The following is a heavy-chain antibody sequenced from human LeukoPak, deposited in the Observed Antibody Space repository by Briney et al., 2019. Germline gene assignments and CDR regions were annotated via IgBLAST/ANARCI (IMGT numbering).Heavy chain of an antibody. J-gene: IGHJ4*02. Sequence: AAVKVSCKASGYTFITYYMHWVRQAPGQGLEWMGMVNPSGTSTIYAQKFQGRVTLSSDTSTSTVYMELSSLRSEDADVYYCARDFRAAYEIDVVFDYWGQGTLVTVSS. D-gene: IGHD3-9*01. CDR3: ARDFRAAYEIDVVFDY. V-gene: IGHV1-46*01. CDR2: VNPSGTST. CDR1: GYTFITYY.